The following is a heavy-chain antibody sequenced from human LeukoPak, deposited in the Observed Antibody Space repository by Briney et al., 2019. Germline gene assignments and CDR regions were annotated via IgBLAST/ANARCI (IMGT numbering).Heavy chain of an antibody. CDR2: IYYSGST. J-gene: IGHJ4*02. D-gene: IGHD6-13*01. CDR3: ARHGSAAAGHGYFDY. CDR1: GGSISSSSYY. Sequence: MSSETPSLTCTVSGGSISSSSYYWGWIRQPPGKGLEWIGSIYYSGSTYYNPSLKSRVTISVDTSKNQFSLDLTSVTAADTAVYYCARHGSAAAGHGYFDYWGQGTLVTVSS. V-gene: IGHV4-39*01.